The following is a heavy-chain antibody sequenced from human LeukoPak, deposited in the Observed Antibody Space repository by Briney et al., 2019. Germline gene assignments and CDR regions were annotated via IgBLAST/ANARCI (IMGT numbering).Heavy chain of an antibody. V-gene: IGHV3-23*01. J-gene: IGHJ4*02. Sequence: GGSLRLSCAASGFTFSSYAMSWVRQAPGKGLEWVSAISGSGGSTYYADSVKGGFTISRDNAKNSLYLQMNSLRAEDTAVYYCASRGIVGRYNYGWDYWGQGTLVTVSS. D-gene: IGHD5-18*01. CDR1: GFTFSSYA. CDR2: ISGSGGST. CDR3: ASRGIVGRYNYGWDY.